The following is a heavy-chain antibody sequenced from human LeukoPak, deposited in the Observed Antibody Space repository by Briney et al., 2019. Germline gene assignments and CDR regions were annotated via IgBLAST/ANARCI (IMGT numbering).Heavy chain of an antibody. CDR2: INLSGGST. V-gene: IGHV1-46*01. J-gene: IGHJ6*02. CDR1: GYTFTTYS. Sequence: ASVKVSCKASGYTFTTYSMHWVRQAPGQGLEWMAIINLSGGSTDYTQKFQGRVTMTRDTSTSTVYMELSSLRSEDTAVYYCVRHNHMDVWGQGTTITVSS. CDR3: VRHNHMDV.